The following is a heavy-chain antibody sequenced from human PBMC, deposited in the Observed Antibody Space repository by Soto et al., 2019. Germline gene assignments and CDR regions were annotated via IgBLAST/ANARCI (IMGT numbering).Heavy chain of an antibody. CDR2: ISYDGSNK. CDR1: VFTFSSYA. J-gene: IGHJ6*02. D-gene: IGHD6-19*01. CDR3: ARDIEAGYYYYYGMDV. V-gene: IGHV3-30-3*01. Sequence: RWSLRLSCSASVFTFSSYAMHWFRQAPGKGLEWVAVISYDGSNKYYADSVKGRFTISRDNSKNTLYLQMNSLRAEDTAVYYCARDIEAGYYYYYGMDVWGQGTTVTVSS.